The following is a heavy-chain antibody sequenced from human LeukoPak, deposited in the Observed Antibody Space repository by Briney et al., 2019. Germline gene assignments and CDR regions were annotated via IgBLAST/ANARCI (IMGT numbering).Heavy chain of an antibody. CDR3: ARDFD. J-gene: IGHJ4*02. CDR2: INPDRSDK. Sequence: GGSLRLSCAASGFTFSSNWMTWVRQAPGKGLEWVANINPDRSDKYYVDSVKGRFTISRDNVKNSLYLQMSSLRAEDTAVYYCARDFDWGQGTLVTVSS. CDR1: GFTFSSNW. V-gene: IGHV3-7*05.